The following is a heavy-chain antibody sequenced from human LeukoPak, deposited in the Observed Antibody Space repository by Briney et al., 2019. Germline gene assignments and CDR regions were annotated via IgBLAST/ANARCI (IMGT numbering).Heavy chain of an antibody. D-gene: IGHD3-22*01. CDR2: IIPIFGTA. CDR3: ARDSSGYYRY. CDR1: GGTFSSYP. Sequence: SVNVSCKASGGTFSSYPISWVRQAPGQGLEWMGGIIPIFGTANYAQKFQGRVTITADESTSTAYMELSSLTSEGTAVYYCARDSSGYYRYWGQGTLVTVSS. J-gene: IGHJ4*02. V-gene: IGHV1-69*01.